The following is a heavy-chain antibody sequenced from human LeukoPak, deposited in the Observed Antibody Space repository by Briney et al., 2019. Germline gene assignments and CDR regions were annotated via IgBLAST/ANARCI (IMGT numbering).Heavy chain of an antibody. CDR2: IIPIVGIA. CDR1: GGTFSSYA. CDR3: ARYGYSYNYTYYYYGMDV. J-gene: IGHJ6*02. Sequence: SVKVSCKASGGTFSSYAISWVRQAPGQGHEWMGRIIPIVGIANNAQKFQGRVTITADKSTSTAYMELSSLRSEDTAVYYCARYGYSYNYTYYYYGMDVWGQGTTVTVSS. V-gene: IGHV1-69*04. D-gene: IGHD5-18*01.